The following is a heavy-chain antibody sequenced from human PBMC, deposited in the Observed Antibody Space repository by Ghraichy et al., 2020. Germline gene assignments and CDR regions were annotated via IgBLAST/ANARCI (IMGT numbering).Heavy chain of an antibody. D-gene: IGHD3-16*02. CDR1: GDSISRGHW. Sequence: SETLSLTCAVSGDSISRGHWWSWVRQSQGKGLEWIGEIYHIGSTNYNPSLKSRVTISADKSHNLFSLNLTSLTAADTAVYFCARVGRYYDRLWGSYLNQSFDSWGQGIQVTVSS. J-gene: IGHJ4*02. CDR2: IYHIGST. V-gene: IGHV4-4*02. CDR3: ARVGRYYDRLWGSYLNQSFDS.